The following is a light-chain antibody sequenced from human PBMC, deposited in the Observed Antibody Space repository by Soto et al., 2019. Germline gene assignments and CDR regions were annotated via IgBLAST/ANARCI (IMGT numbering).Light chain of an antibody. Sequence: EIVLTQSPGTLSLSPGERATLSCRASQSVTSNFLAWYQQRPGQAPRLLIYGASNRATGIPDRISGSGSGTDFTLTISRLEPEDFAVYYCQQSGSSPRTFGQGTGVEIK. CDR3: QQSGSSPRT. CDR1: QSVTSNF. V-gene: IGKV3-20*01. J-gene: IGKJ1*01. CDR2: GAS.